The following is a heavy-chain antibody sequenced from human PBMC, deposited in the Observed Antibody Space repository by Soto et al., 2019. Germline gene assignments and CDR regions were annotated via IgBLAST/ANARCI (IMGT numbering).Heavy chain of an antibody. D-gene: IGHD6-6*01. V-gene: IGHV4-31*03. CDR1: GGSITSGGHY. J-gene: IGHJ4*02. Sequence: SETLSLTCTVSGGSITSGGHYWSWIRQRPGKGLEWIGIIYYSGSTSYHPSLKSRVTISRDTSKNQFSLHLNSVTAADTATYYCAGHYSRSWLHNYWGQGTLVTVSS. CDR2: IYYSGST. CDR3: AGHYSRSWLHNY.